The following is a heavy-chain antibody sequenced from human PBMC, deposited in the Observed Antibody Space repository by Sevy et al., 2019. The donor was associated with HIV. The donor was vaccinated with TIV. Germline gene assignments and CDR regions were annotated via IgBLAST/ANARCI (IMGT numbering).Heavy chain of an antibody. CDR1: GDTFTTYD. J-gene: IGHJ6*02. D-gene: IGHD3-3*01. V-gene: IGHV1-8*02. CDR2: MSPKTGNT. CDR3: ASGGNGDFWSYEYYYYGMDV. Sequence: ASVKVSCKASGDTFTTYDINWVRQAPGQGLEWMGWMSPKTGNTGYAQKFQGRVTMTRDTSISKAYMELSSLGSEDTAVYYCASGGNGDFWSYEYYYYGMDVWGQGTTVTVSS.